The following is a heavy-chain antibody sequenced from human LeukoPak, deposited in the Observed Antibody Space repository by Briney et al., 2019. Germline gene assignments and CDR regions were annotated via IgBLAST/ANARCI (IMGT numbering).Heavy chain of an antibody. CDR2: ISGSGVNT. CDR3: AKDLRYYDNSGYPDAFDI. J-gene: IGHJ3*02. V-gene: IGHV3-23*01. D-gene: IGHD3-22*01. CDR1: GFTFSSYA. Sequence: GGSLRPSCAASGFTFSSYAMSWVRQAPGKGLAWVSAISGSGVNTFYADSVKGRFTISRDNSKNALYLQMSSLRAEDTAVYYCAKDLRYYDNSGYPDAFDIWGQGTMVTVSS.